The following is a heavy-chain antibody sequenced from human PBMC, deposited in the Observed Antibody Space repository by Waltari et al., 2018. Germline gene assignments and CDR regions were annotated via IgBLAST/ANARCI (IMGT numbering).Heavy chain of an antibody. CDR3: ARDFRTTTTGDAFDV. J-gene: IGHJ3*01. Sequence: EVQLLESGGGLVQPGGSLRLSCVASGFTFSSYSMTWVRQAPGKGLAWVSTFTSGGGGTYYADSVKGRFTISRDDSNDTVYLQMDSLRADDAALYYCARDFRTTTTGDAFDVWGQGTVVTVSS. V-gene: IGHV3-23*01. D-gene: IGHD1-1*01. CDR1: GFTFSSYS. CDR2: FTSGGGGT.